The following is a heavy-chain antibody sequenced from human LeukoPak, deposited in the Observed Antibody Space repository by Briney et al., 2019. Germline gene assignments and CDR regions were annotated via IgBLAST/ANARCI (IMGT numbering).Heavy chain of an antibody. Sequence: GGSLRLSYAASGFTFSGSAIHWVRHSSGKGLVWVGQIDKKDKGYATATAYAASVKGRFTISTDDSINTAYLQMKSLKTEDTALYYCTRDSGTYNWFDPWGQGTLVTVSS. CDR1: GFTFSGSA. CDR3: TRDSGTYNWFDP. V-gene: IGHV3-73*01. CDR2: IDKKDKGYATAT. J-gene: IGHJ5*02. D-gene: IGHD1-26*01.